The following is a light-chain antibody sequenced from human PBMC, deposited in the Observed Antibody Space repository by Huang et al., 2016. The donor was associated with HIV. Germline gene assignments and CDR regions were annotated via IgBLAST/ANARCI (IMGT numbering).Light chain of an antibody. V-gene: IGKV3-20*01. J-gene: IGKJ4*01. CDR2: GAS. CDR3: QQYGSSPPVT. Sequence: EIVLTQSPGTLSLSPGERATLSCRASQSVSSNYLAWDQQKPGQAPRHLIYGASGRATGTPGRYSGSGSGTDFTLSISRLEPEDFAVYDCQQYGSSPPVTFGGGTKVEIK. CDR1: QSVSSNY.